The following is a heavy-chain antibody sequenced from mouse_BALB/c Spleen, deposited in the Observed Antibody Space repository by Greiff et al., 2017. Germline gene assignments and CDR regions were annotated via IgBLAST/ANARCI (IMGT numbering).Heavy chain of an antibody. V-gene: IGHV1-7*01. D-gene: IGHD2-5*01. CDR2: INPSTGYT. CDR1: GYTFTSYW. CDR3: ARDSTYAMDY. Sequence: QVHVKQSGAELAKPGASVKMSCKASGYTFTSYWMHWVKQRPGQGLEWIGYINPSTGYTEYSQKFKDKATLTADKSSSTAYMQLSSLTSKDSAVYYCARDSTYAMDYWGQGTSVTVSS. J-gene: IGHJ4*01.